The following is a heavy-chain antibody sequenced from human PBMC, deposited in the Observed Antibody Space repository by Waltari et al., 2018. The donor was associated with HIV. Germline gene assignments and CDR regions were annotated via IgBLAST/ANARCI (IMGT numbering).Heavy chain of an antibody. CDR3: ARDRIAVTGSYYYGMDV. CDR2: INPKSDGT. D-gene: IGHD6-19*01. J-gene: IGHJ6*02. CDR1: GSTFPGYA. Sequence: QVQLVQSGAAVKKPGASVKVACKASGSTFPGYAMHWGRQAPGQGLEWRGWINPKSDGTNYAQKFQGRVTMTRDTSTSTAYMELSRLRSDDTALYYCARDRIAVTGSYYYGMDVWGQGTTVTVSS. V-gene: IGHV1-2*02.